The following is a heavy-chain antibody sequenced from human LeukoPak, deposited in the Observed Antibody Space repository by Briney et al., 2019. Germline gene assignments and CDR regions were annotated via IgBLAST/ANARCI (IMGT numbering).Heavy chain of an antibody. Sequence: GGSLRLSCAASGFTFSSYAMSWVRQAPGKGLEWVSAISGSGGSTYYADSVKGRFTISRDNSKNTLYLQMNSLRAEDTAVYYCAKAPLVTYYYDSSGYPEEGYYFDYWGQGTLVTVSS. D-gene: IGHD3-22*01. CDR1: GFTFSSYA. J-gene: IGHJ4*02. V-gene: IGHV3-23*01. CDR3: AKAPLVTYYYDSSGYPEEGYYFDY. CDR2: ISGSGGST.